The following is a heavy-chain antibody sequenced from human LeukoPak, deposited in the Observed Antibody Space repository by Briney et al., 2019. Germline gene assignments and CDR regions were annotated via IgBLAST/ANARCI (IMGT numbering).Heavy chain of an antibody. CDR2: VSGRGSST. J-gene: IGHJ4*02. Sequence: TGGSQRLSCEGSGFTFNNYLMNGVPEAPEKGLEGVSDVSGRGSSTYYADSVKGRFTISRDSSQNTVYLQMKSLRAEDTAIYFCAKYTTPYYFDYWGQGILVTVSS. D-gene: IGHD1-1*01. CDR1: GFTFNNYL. V-gene: IGHV3-23*01. CDR3: AKYTTPYYFDY.